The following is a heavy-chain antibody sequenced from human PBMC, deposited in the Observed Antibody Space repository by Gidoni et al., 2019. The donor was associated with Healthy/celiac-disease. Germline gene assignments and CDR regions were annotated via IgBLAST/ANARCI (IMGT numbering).Heavy chain of an antibody. Sequence: EVQLVQSGAEVKKPGESLRISCKGSGYSFTSYWISWVRQMPGKGLEWMGRIDPSDSYTNYSPSFQGHVTISADKSISTAYLQWSSLKASDTAMYYCARHDSETMIVAHHFDYWGQGTLVTVSS. CDR3: ARHDSETMIVAHHFDY. D-gene: IGHD3-22*01. CDR1: GYSFTSYW. V-gene: IGHV5-10-1*01. CDR2: IDPSDSYT. J-gene: IGHJ4*02.